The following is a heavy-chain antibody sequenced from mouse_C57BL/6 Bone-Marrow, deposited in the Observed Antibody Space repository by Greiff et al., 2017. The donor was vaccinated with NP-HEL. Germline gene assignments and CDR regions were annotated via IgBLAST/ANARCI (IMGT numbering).Heavy chain of an antibody. CDR2: IRSKSNNYAT. CDR3: VRGYGSSLDWYFDV. CDR1: GFSFNTYA. Sequence: DVMLVESGGGLVQPKGSLKLSCAASGFSFNTYAMNWVRQAPGKGLEWVARIRSKSNNYATYYADSVKDRFTISRDDSESMLYLQMNNLKTEDTAMYYCVRGYGSSLDWYFDVWGTGTTVTVSS. D-gene: IGHD1-1*01. J-gene: IGHJ1*03. V-gene: IGHV10-1*01.